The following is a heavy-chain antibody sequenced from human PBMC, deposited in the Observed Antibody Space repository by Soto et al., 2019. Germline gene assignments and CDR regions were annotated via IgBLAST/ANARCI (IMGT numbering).Heavy chain of an antibody. D-gene: IGHD3-10*01. J-gene: IGHJ5*02. V-gene: IGHV4-59*01. CDR1: GGSISSYY. CDR2: IYYSGST. Sequence: SETLSLTCTVSGGSISSYYWSWIRQPPGKGLEWIGYIYYSGSTNYNPSLKSRVTISVDTSKNQFSLKLSSVTAADTAVYYCARTGGSYYGPVLPGWFDPWGQGTLVTVSS. CDR3: ARTGGSYYGPVLPGWFDP.